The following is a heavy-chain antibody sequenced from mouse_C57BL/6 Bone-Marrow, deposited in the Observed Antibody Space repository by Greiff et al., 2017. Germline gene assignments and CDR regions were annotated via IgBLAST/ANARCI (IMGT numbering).Heavy chain of an antibody. CDR3: ARPGSSPSYARDY. V-gene: IGHV1-82*01. Sequence: QVQLQQSGPELVKPGASVKISCKASGYAFSSSWMNWVKQRPGKGLEWIGRIYPGDGDTNYNGKFKGKATLTADKSSSTAYMQLSSLTSEDSAVYFCARPGSSPSYARDYWGQGTSVTVSS. J-gene: IGHJ4*01. D-gene: IGHD1-1*01. CDR2: IYPGDGDT. CDR1: GYAFSSSW.